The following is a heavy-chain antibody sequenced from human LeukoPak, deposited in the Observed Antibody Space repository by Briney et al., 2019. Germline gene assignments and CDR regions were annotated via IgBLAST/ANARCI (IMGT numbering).Heavy chain of an antibody. J-gene: IGHJ4*02. V-gene: IGHV4-59*01. CDR3: ASYYIGMIDY. CDR2: IYYSGNT. D-gene: IGHD3-10*01. Sequence: SETLSLTCTVSGVSISSYYWSWIRQPPGKGLEWIGYIYYSGNTYYNPSLKSRVTISVDTSKNQFSLKLNSVTAADTAVYYCASYYIGMIDYWGQGTLVTVSS. CDR1: GVSISSYY.